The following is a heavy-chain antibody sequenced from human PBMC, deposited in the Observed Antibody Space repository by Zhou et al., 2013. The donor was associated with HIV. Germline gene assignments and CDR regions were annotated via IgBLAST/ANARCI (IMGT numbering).Heavy chain of an antibody. Sequence: QVQLVQSGAEVKKPGSSVKVSCKASGGSFSSDALSWVRQAPGQGLEWMGGIIPILGTPNYAQKFQGRVTITTDESTSTAYMELSGLRSEDTAVYYCARGEYCSSTSCYTGFDYWGQGTLVTVSS. V-gene: IGHV1-69*05. D-gene: IGHD2-2*02. CDR2: IIPILGTP. CDR3: ARGEYCSSTSCYTGFDY. CDR1: GGSFSSDA. J-gene: IGHJ4*02.